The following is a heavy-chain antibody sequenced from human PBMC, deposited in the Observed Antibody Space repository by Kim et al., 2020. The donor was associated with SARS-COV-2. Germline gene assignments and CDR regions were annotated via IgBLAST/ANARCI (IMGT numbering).Heavy chain of an antibody. V-gene: IGHV1-3*01. J-gene: IGHJ3*02. CDR1: GYTFTSYA. D-gene: IGHD3-10*01. Sequence: ASVKVSCKASGYTFTSYAMHWVRQAPGQRLEWMGWINAGNGNTKYSQKFQGRVTITRDTSASTAYMELSSLRSEDTAVYYCARDIGILWFGESDAFDIWGQGTMVTVSS. CDR3: ARDIGILWFGESDAFDI. CDR2: INAGNGNT.